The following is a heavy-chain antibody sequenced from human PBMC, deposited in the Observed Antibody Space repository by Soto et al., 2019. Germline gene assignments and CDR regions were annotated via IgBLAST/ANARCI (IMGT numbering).Heavy chain of an antibody. CDR3: ARTLGYCSGGSCYSLLLPYYYYYMDV. CDR2: ISAYNGNT. CDR1: GYTFTSYG. Sequence: QVQLVQSGAEVKKPGASVKVSCKASGYTFTSYGISWVRQAPGQGLEWMGWISAYNGNTNYAQKLQGRVTMTTDTSTSTAYMELRRLRSDDTAVYYCARTLGYCSGGSCYSLLLPYYYYYMDVWGKGTTVTVSS. D-gene: IGHD2-15*01. J-gene: IGHJ6*03. V-gene: IGHV1-18*01.